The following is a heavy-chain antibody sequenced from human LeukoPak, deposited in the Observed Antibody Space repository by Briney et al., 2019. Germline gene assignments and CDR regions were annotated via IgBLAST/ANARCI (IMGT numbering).Heavy chain of an antibody. V-gene: IGHV3-30*04. D-gene: IGHD6-13*01. CDR2: ISYDGTNK. J-gene: IGHJ4*02. CDR1: GFTFSRYA. CDR3: ARQGGAQQLAHFDY. Sequence: GGSLRLSCAASGFTFSRYAIHWVRQAPGKGLQWVAVISYDGTNKYYADSVKGRFTISRDNSKNTLYLQMSSLRAEDTAVYYCARQGGAQQLAHFDYWGQGTLVTVSS.